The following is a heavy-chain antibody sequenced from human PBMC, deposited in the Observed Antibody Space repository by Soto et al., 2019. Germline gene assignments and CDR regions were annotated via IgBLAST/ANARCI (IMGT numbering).Heavy chain of an antibody. CDR2: IKSKTDGGET. CDR1: GFTFSNAW. Sequence: GGSLRLSCAASGFTFSNAWMSWVRQAPGKGLEWVGRIKSKTDGGETDYAAPVKGRFTISRDDSKNTLYLQMNSLKTEDTAVYYCTTVEYCSSTSCYGYYGDDAFDIWGQGTMVTVSS. V-gene: IGHV3-15*01. J-gene: IGHJ3*02. CDR3: TTVEYCSSTSCYGYYGDDAFDI. D-gene: IGHD2-2*01.